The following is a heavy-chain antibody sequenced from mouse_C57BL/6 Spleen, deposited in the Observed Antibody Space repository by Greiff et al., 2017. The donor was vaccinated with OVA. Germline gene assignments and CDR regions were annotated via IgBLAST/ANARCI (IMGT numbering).Heavy chain of an antibody. V-gene: IGHV1-53*01. CDR2: INPSNGGT. Sequence: VQLQQPGTELVKPGASVKLSCKASGYTFTSYWMHWVKQRPGQGLEWIGNINPSNGGTTYNEKFKSKATLTVDKSSSTAYMQLSSLTSEDSAVYYCARSQITTVVAPFAYWGQGTLVTVSA. D-gene: IGHD1-1*01. J-gene: IGHJ3*01. CDR3: ARSQITTVVAPFAY. CDR1: GYTFTSYW.